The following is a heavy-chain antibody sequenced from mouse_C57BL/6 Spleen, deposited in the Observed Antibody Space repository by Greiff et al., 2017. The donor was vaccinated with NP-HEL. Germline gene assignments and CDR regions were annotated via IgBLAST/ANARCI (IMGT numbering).Heavy chain of an antibody. J-gene: IGHJ3*01. CDR1: GYAFTNYL. CDR2: INPGSGGT. CDR3: ARGGIEWLAWFAY. D-gene: IGHD2-2*01. V-gene: IGHV1-54*01. Sequence: QVQLQQSGAELVRPGTSVKVSCKASGYAFTNYLIEWVKQRPGQGLEWIGVINPGSGGTNYNEKFKGKATLTADKSSSTAYMQLSSLTSEDSAVYFCARGGIEWLAWFAYWGQGTLVTVSA.